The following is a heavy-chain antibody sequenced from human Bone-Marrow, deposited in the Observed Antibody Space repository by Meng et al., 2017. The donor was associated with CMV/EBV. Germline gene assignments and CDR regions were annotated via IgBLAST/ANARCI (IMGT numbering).Heavy chain of an antibody. CDR1: GFTLTRYW. Sequence: EGQFGGAVVGFVQPGGFLRLACAVSGFTLTRYWMHWVREVPGKGLEWVSRIDIDGRDITYADSVRGRFSISRDDAKNTLYLQMNSLRIEDTAVYYCARGVAETLGWGMGYWGQGTLVTVSS. D-gene: IGHD3-10*01. CDR2: IDIDGRDI. J-gene: IGHJ4*02. CDR3: ARGVAETLGWGMGY. V-gene: IGHV3-74*03.